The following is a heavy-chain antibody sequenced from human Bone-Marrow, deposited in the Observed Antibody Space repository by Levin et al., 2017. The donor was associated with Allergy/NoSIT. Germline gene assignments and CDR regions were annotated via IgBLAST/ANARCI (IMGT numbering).Heavy chain of an antibody. V-gene: IGHV3-30*03. Sequence: PGGSLRLSCAASGFSFNNYFMHWVRRAPGKGLEWVALISNDGRIINYADSVRGRFIISRVTPNNTLFLQLNNVRPDDTAVYYCARGGRPGVAAVVDDWGQGARVTVSS. D-gene: IGHD6-19*01. CDR2: ISNDGRII. J-gene: IGHJ4*02. CDR1: GFSFNNYF. CDR3: ARGGRPGVAAVVDD.